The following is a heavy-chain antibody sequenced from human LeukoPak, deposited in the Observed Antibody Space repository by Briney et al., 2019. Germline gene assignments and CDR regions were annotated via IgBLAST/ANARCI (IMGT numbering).Heavy chain of an antibody. Sequence: GGSLRLSCTASGFTFGDYAMSWVRQAPGKGLEWVSFIRSKAYGGTIEYAASVKGRFTISRDDSKSIAYLQMNSLKTEDTAVYYCTRDHNSDYDLFDYWGQGTLVTVSS. CDR1: GFTFGDYA. V-gene: IGHV3-49*04. D-gene: IGHD5-12*01. J-gene: IGHJ4*02. CDR2: IRSKAYGGTI. CDR3: TRDHNSDYDLFDY.